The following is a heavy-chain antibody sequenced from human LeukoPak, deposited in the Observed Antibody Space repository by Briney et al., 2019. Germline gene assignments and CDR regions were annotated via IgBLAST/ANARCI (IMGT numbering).Heavy chain of an antibody. V-gene: IGHV3-33*06. CDR1: GFTFSSYG. CDR3: AKDSVGNWNYFDY. Sequence: GGSLRLSCAVSGFTFSSYGMHWVRQAPGKGLEWVAVIWYDGSNKYYADSVKGRFTISRDNSKNTLYLQMNSLRAEDTAVYYCAKDSVGNWNYFDYWGQGTLVTVSS. D-gene: IGHD1-20*01. J-gene: IGHJ4*02. CDR2: IWYDGSNK.